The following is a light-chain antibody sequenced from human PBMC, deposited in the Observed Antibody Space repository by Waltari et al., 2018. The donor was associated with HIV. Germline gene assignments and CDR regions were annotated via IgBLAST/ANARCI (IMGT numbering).Light chain of an antibody. CDR1: SSDVGSYNL. V-gene: IGLV2-23*02. J-gene: IGLJ3*02. CDR3: CSYAGSSNWV. CDR2: EVI. Sequence: QSALTQPASVSGSPGQSITISCTGSSSDVGSYNLVSWYQQHPGKAPKLMIYEVINRPSGVSNRFSGSKSCNTASLTISGLQAEDEADYYCCSYAGSSNWVFGGGTKLTVL.